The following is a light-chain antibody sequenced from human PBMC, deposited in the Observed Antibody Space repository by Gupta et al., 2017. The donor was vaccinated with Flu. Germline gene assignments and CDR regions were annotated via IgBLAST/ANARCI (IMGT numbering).Light chain of an antibody. CDR1: QSGLYSSTNKNY. J-gene: IGKJ3*01. V-gene: IGKV4-1*01. Sequence: SLGGRATIHCKSSQSGLYSSTNKNYLDWYQLKPGQTPKPLIYRASTRDSGVPDRFSDRGSATAFTLTISSLPTEDVAVSSCQQYDSTLFTFGHGTKVDIK. CDR2: RAS. CDR3: QQYDSTLFT.